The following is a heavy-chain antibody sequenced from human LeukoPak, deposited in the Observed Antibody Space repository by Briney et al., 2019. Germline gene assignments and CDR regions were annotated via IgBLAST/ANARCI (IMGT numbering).Heavy chain of an antibody. CDR1: GYTLTSYA. CDR3: ARGLPGTGGFDY. CDR2: INAGNGNT. D-gene: IGHD1-7*01. Sequence: ASVRVSCKASGYTLTSYAMHWVRQAPGQRLEWMGWINAGNGNTKYSQKFQGRVTITRDTSASTAYMELSSLRSEDTAVYYCARGLPGTGGFDYWGQGTLVTVSS. J-gene: IGHJ4*02. V-gene: IGHV1-3*01.